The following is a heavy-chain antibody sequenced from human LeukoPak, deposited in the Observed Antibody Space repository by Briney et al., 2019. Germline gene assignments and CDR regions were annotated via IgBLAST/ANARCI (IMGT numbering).Heavy chain of an antibody. D-gene: IGHD2-2*01. V-gene: IGHV1-3*01. J-gene: IGHJ4*02. Sequence: ASVKVSCKASGYTFTAYSIHWVRQAPGQRPEWLGCTNAHNGPTEYSQKFQDRVTITRDTSANTAYMELTSLRSEDTAVYYCARSGRYCSSESGMCYSWAAHWGQGTVVTVSS. CDR3: ARSGRYCSSESGMCYSWAAH. CDR1: GYTFTAYS. CDR2: TNAHNGPT.